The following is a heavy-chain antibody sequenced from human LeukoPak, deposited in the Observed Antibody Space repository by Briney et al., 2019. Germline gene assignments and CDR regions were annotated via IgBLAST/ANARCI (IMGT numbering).Heavy chain of an antibody. D-gene: IGHD6-13*01. V-gene: IGHV3-53*01. CDR1: GFTVSSNY. CDR3: ARDIAGAHYYYYYMDV. J-gene: IGHJ6*03. Sequence: PGGSLRLSSAASGFTVSSNYMSWVRQAPGKGLEWVSVIYSGGSTYYADSVKGRFTISRDNSKNTLYLQMNSLRAEDTAVYYCARDIAGAHYYYYYMDVWGKGTTVTVSS. CDR2: IYSGGST.